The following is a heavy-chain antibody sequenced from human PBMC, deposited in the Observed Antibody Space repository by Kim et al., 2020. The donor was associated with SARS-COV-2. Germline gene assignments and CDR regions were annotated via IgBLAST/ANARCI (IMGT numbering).Heavy chain of an antibody. CDR3: ARLGVVVVPAAIHDYYGMDV. J-gene: IGHJ6*02. Sequence: SETLSLTCTVSGGSISSSNYYWGWIRQPPGKGLEWIGSMFYSGSTYYKLSLKSRLTMSVDTSKNQFSLSLSSVTAADTAVYYCARLGVVVVPAAIHDYYGMDVWGQGTTVTVSS. CDR2: MFYSGST. D-gene: IGHD2-2*01. CDR1: GGSISSSNYY. V-gene: IGHV4-39*01.